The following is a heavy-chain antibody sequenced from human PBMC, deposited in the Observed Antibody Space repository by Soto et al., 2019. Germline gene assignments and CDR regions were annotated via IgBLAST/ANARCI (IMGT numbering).Heavy chain of an antibody. CDR1: GFAFGQHG. V-gene: IGHV3-33*01. CDR2: IVREGSEK. D-gene: IGHD4-17*01. Sequence: QGQLVESGGGVVQPGRSLSLSCAASGFAFGQHGMHWVRQAPGKGLEWLAVIVREGSEKFYADSVKGRFTISRDNSKNTLYLEMSSLRAEDTAVYYCARDDDYDDNGLDLWGQGTLVTVSS. J-gene: IGHJ4*02. CDR3: ARDDDYDDNGLDL.